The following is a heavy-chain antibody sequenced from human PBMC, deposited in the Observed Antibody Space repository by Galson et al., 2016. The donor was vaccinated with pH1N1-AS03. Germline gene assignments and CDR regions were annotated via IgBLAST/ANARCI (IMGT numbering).Heavy chain of an antibody. D-gene: IGHD3-10*01. V-gene: IGHV3-11*01. J-gene: IGHJ4*02. CDR3: VREGRGYYGSGSPY. Sequence: LRLSCAASGFTFNEYYMSWIRQAPGKGLEWVAYISSSGSNIYYRDSVKGRFTVSRDNAKNSVYLQMDSLRLDDSAVYYCVREGRGYYGSGSPYWGQGTLVTVSS. CDR1: GFTFNEYY. CDR2: ISSSGSNI.